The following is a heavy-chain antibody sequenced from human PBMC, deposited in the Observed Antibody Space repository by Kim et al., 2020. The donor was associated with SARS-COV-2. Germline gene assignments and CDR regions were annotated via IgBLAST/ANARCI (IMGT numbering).Heavy chain of an antibody. CDR3: ARWAYTPGSRPIDF. V-gene: IGHV4-61*01. CDR2: IYYNGIT. CDR1: GGSVSSSSYY. J-gene: IGHJ4*02. Sequence: SETLSLTCTLSGGSVSSSSYYWSWIRQPPGKGLEWIGYIYYNGITNYNPSLKSRVTISLDTSKNQFSLRLNSVTAADTAVYYCARWAYTPGSRPIDFWGQGTLVSVSS. D-gene: IGHD3-10*01.